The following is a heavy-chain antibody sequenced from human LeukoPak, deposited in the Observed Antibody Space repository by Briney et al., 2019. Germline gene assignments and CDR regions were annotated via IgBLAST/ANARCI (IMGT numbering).Heavy chain of an antibody. CDR2: ISAYNGNT. Sequence: GASVKVSCKASGYTFTSYGISWGRQAPGQGLEWMGWISAYNGNTNYAQKLQGRVTMTTDTSTSTAYMELRSLRSDDTAVYYCARVGLWIQQLYGMDVWGQGTTVTVSS. CDR3: ARVGLWIQQLYGMDV. J-gene: IGHJ6*02. V-gene: IGHV1-18*01. D-gene: IGHD5-18*01. CDR1: GYTFTSYG.